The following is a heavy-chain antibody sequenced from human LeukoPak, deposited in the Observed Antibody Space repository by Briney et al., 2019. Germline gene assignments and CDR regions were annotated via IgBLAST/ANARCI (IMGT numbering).Heavy chain of an antibody. CDR2: ISGSCGST. CDR3: AKDRLQGHFDY. Sequence: GGSLRLSCAASGFTFSSYAMSWVRQAPGKGLERVSAISGSCGSTYYADSVKGRFTISRDNSKNTLYLQMNSLRAEDTAVYYCAKDRLQGHFDYWGQGTLVTVSS. J-gene: IGHJ4*02. V-gene: IGHV3-23*01. CDR1: GFTFSSYA.